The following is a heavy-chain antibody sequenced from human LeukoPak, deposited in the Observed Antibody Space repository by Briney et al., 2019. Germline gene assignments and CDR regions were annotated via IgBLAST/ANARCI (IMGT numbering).Heavy chain of an antibody. V-gene: IGHV3-30*02. J-gene: IGHJ4*02. Sequence: GGSLRLSCAASGFTFSSYGMRWVRQAPGKGLEWVAFIRYDGSNKYYADSVKGRFTISRDNSKNTLYLQMNSLRAEDTAVYYCAKVNSSGWYYFDYWGQGTLVTVSS. CDR1: GFTFSSYG. CDR3: AKVNSSGWYYFDY. D-gene: IGHD6-19*01. CDR2: IRYDGSNK.